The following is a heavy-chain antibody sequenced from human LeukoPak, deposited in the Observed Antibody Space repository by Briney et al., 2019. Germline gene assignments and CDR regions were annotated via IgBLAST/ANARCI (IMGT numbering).Heavy chain of an antibody. V-gene: IGHV1-69*13. CDR3: ARGAGAYDSSGYYSS. CDR2: IIPIFGTA. J-gene: IGHJ5*02. Sequence: SVKASCKASGGTFSSYAISWVRQAPGQGLEWMGGIIPIFGTANYAQKFQGRVTITADESTSTAYMELSSLRSEDTAVYYCARGAGAYDSSGYYSSWGQGTLATVSS. D-gene: IGHD3-22*01. CDR1: GGTFSSYA.